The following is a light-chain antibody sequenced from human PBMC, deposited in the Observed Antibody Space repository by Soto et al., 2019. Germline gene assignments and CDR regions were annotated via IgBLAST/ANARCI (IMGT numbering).Light chain of an antibody. V-gene: IGLV2-14*01. J-gene: IGLJ2*01. Sequence: QSALTQPASVSGSPGQSITISCTGANSDVGGYNYVAWYQQNPGKAPKVLIYDVSNRPSGVSNRFSGSKSGNTASLTISGLQAEDEADYYCSSYTSSSTVVFGGGTQLTVL. CDR2: DVS. CDR3: SSYTSSSTVV. CDR1: NSDVGGYNY.